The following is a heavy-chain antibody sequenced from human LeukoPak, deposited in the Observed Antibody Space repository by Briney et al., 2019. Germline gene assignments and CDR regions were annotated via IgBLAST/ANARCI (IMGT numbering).Heavy chain of an antibody. CDR1: GFTFSSYG. Sequence: PGGSLRLSCAASGFTFSSYGMHWVRQAPGMGLEWVAFIRYDGSNKYYADSVKGRFTISRDNSKNTLYLQMNSLRAEDTAVYYCAKDLRDYYDSSGQPDWGQGTLVTVSS. D-gene: IGHD3-22*01. V-gene: IGHV3-30*02. CDR3: AKDLRDYYDSSGQPD. CDR2: IRYDGSNK. J-gene: IGHJ4*02.